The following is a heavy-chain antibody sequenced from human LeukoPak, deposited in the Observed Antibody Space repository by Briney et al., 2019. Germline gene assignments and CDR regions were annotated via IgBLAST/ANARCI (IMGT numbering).Heavy chain of an antibody. CDR1: GFSLSDHW. D-gene: IGHD3-22*01. J-gene: IGHJ4*01. Sequence: GGSLRLSCAASGFSLSDHWMHWVRQVPGMGLVWVSRCDGGGGSTSYADSVKGRFSISRDNARNTLYLQMNNLRVDDMAIYYCARGPGSSGGAYVGDYWGHGTLVTVSS. V-gene: IGHV3-74*01. CDR3: ARGPGSSGGAYVGDY. CDR2: CDGGGGST.